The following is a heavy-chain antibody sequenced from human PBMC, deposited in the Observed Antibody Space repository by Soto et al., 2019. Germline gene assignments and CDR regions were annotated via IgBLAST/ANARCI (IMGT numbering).Heavy chain of an antibody. CDR2: VSPDGGGT. J-gene: IGHJ4*02. Sequence: EVQLVESGGGLVQPGGSLRLSCEASGFSFSSYWMLWVRQDPGKGLLWVARVSPDGGGTSYADSVKGRFTIFRDNAKNTVYLQRNSLRVEETAGYFCARGRWEIRPSDWGQGTLVTVSS. D-gene: IGHD1-26*01. CDR3: ARGRWEIRPSD. CDR1: GFSFSSYW. V-gene: IGHV3-74*01.